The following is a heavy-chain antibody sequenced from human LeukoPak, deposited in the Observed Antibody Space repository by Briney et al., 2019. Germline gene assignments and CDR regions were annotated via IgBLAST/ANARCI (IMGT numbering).Heavy chain of an antibody. CDR2: IIPIFGTA. Sequence: ASVKVSCKASGGTFSSYAISWVRQAPGQGLEWMGGIIPIFGTANYAQKFQGRVTITADESTSTAYMELSSLRSEDTAVYYCARGGIGDYPHYYYYYMDVWGKGTTVTISS. CDR1: GGTFSSYA. J-gene: IGHJ6*03. D-gene: IGHD4-17*01. CDR3: ARGGIGDYPHYYYYYMDV. V-gene: IGHV1-69*13.